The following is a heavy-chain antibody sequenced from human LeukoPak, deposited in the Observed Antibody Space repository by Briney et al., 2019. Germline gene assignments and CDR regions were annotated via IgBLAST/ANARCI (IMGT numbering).Heavy chain of an antibody. CDR3: ATTPREYSSTWYYFDY. V-gene: IGHV4-38-2*02. J-gene: IGHJ4*02. Sequence: PSETLSLTCNVSGYSISSGYYWAWIRQSPGKGLEWIGSIYHSVSTYYNPSLKSRVTMSVDTSKKQFSLNLSSVTAADTAVYYCATTPREYSSTWYYFDYWGQGILVTVSS. CDR1: GYSISSGYY. CDR2: IYHSVST. D-gene: IGHD6-13*01.